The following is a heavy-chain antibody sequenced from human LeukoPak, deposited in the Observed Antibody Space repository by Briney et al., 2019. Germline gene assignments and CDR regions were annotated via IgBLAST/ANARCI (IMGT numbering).Heavy chain of an antibody. CDR2: ISGSGGST. J-gene: IGHJ4*02. CDR3: AKGHSGWYVEY. CDR1: GFTFRSHA. Sequence: GGSLRLSCVGSGFTFRSHAMSWVRQAPGKGLEWVSAISGSGGSTYYADSVKGRFTISRDNSKNTLYVQMNTLRAEDTAVYYCAKGHSGWYVEYWGQGTLVTVSS. D-gene: IGHD6-19*01. V-gene: IGHV3-23*01.